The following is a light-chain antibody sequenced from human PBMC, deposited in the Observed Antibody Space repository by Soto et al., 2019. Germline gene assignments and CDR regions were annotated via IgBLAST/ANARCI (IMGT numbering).Light chain of an antibody. J-gene: IGKJ1*01. CDR1: QIGSGNY. CDR3: QHVCYPKWT. CDR2: ATS. Sequence: ELVLTQSPGTLSLSPGDSAALSCKASQIGSGNYFSWYQQKSGQAPRLLIYATSTRAPGIPDRFSGSGSATDFSLSIRRLEPEDSAVDYCQHVCYPKWTFGRGTKVDI. V-gene: IGKV3-20*01.